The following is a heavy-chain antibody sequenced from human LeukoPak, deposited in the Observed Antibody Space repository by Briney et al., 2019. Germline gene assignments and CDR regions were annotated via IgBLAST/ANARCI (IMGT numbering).Heavy chain of an antibody. J-gene: IGHJ6*02. Sequence: QPSETLSLTCTVSGGSISRYYWSWLRQPAGKGLEWIGRIYTSGSTSYNPSHKSRVTMSVVSAKNQFSLKLISVTAADTAVYYCARDLNSSGWWGYYYYCGRDVWGQGTTVTVS. CDR1: GGSISRYY. CDR3: ARDLNSSGWWGYYYYCGRDV. CDR2: IYTSGST. V-gene: IGHV4-4*07. D-gene: IGHD6-19*01.